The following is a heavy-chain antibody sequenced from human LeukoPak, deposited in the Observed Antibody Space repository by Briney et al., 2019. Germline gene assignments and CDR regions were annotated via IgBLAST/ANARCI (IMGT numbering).Heavy chain of an antibody. CDR2: IYTSGST. D-gene: IGHD4-17*01. J-gene: IGHJ3*02. CDR3: ARGYGDYVMMDAFDI. V-gene: IGHV4-4*07. CDR1: GGSISSYY. Sequence: SETLSLTCTVSGGSISSYYWSWIRQPAGKGLEWIVRIYTSGSTNYNPSLKSRVTMSVDTSKNQFSLKLSSVTAADTAVYYCARGYGDYVMMDAFDIWGQGTMVTVSS.